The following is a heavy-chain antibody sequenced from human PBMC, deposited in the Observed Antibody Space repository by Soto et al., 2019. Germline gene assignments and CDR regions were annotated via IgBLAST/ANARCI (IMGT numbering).Heavy chain of an antibody. J-gene: IGHJ3*01. CDR1: GFTFSSYW. V-gene: IGHV3-74*01. CDR2: IKFDGSST. CDR3: ARGVPNHYGVDA. Sequence: EAQLVESGEGLVQPGGSRRLSCAASGFTFSSYWMHWVRQAPGKGLVWVSRIKFDGSSTNYADSVKGRFTISRDNAKNTLYLEMNSLRAEDTAVYYCARGVPNHYGVDAWGQGTMVTVSS. D-gene: IGHD3-10*01.